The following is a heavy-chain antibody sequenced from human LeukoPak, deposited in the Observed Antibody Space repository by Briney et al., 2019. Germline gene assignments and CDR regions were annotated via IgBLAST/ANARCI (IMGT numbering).Heavy chain of an antibody. CDR1: GGSISSYY. Sequence: PSETLSLTCAVSGGSISSYYWSWIRQPAGKGLEWIGRIYTSGSTNYNPSLKSRVTMSVDTSKNQFSLKLSSVTAADTAVYYCAREDSYYYGSGSPIFDYWGQGTLVTVSS. CDR3: AREDSYYYGSGSPIFDY. J-gene: IGHJ4*02. D-gene: IGHD3-10*01. CDR2: IYTSGST. V-gene: IGHV4-4*07.